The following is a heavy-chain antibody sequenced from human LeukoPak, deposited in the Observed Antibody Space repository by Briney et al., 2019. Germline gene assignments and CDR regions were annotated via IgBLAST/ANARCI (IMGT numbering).Heavy chain of an antibody. J-gene: IGHJ4*02. D-gene: IGHD4-11*01. CDR2: IKQDGSEK. V-gene: IGHV3-7*03. Sequence: PGGSLRLSCAASGFTFSSYSMNWVRQAPGKGLEWVANIKQDGSEKYYVDSVKGRFTISRDNAKNSLYLQMNSLRAEDTAVYYCARDPYMGYWGQGTLVTVSS. CDR3: ARDPYMGY. CDR1: GFTFSSYS.